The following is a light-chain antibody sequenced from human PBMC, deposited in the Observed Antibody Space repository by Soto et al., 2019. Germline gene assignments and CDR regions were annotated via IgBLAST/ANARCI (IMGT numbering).Light chain of an antibody. V-gene: IGKV3-11*01. CDR2: DAS. CDR3: QQRSNWPIT. Sequence: EIVLTQSPATLSLSPGERATLSCRASQSVSSYLAWYQQKPGQAPRLLIYDASNRATGIPARFSGSGSGTXFTLTISSLEPEDFAVYYCQQRSNWPITFGQGTRLEIK. J-gene: IGKJ5*01. CDR1: QSVSSY.